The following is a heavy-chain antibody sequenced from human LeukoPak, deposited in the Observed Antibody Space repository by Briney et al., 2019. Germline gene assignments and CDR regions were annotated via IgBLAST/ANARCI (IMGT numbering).Heavy chain of an antibody. CDR3: ARDGVSGRLSMVRGVINY. CDR2: INPNSGGT. V-gene: IGHV1-2*02. J-gene: IGHJ4*02. Sequence: GASVKVSCKASGYTFTGYYMHWVRQAPGQGLEWMGWINPNSGGTNYAQKFQGRVTMTRDTSISTAYMELSRLRSDDTAVYYCARDGVSGRLSMVRGVINYWGQGTLVTVSS. CDR1: GYTFTGYY. D-gene: IGHD3-10*01.